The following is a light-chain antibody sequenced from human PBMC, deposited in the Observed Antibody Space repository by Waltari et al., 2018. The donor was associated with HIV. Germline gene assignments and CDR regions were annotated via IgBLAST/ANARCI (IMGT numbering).Light chain of an antibody. J-gene: IGLJ2*01. CDR2: NDS. CDR3: QVWDSDGDHMV. V-gene: IGLV3-21*04. Sequence: SYVLTQPPSVSVAPGKTAEITCGGNNIGGKSVHWYQQKPGQAPALVIINDSDRPSGIPERFSGSNSGNTATLSISRVEDGDEADYYCQVWDSDGDHMVFGGGTTVTVL. CDR1: NIGGKS.